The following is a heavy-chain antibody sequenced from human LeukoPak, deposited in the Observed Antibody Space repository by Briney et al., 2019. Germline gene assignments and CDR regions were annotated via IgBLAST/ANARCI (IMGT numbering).Heavy chain of an antibody. CDR1: GFNFDDYA. CDR3: TRRAARWQFDL. Sequence: GRSLRLSCAVSGFNFDDYAMHWVRQAPGRGLEWVSGINWKTGNGIYADSVKGRFTIARDNAKNSLYLQMSSLRPEDTALYYCTRRAARWQFDLWGRGTLLTVSS. CDR2: INWKTGNG. D-gene: IGHD6-25*01. V-gene: IGHV3-9*01. J-gene: IGHJ2*01.